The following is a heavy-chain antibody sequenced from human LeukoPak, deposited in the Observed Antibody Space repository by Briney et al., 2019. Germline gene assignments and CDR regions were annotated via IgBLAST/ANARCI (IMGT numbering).Heavy chain of an antibody. CDR1: GFTFSSYS. CDR2: ISSSSSTI. J-gene: IGHJ3*02. V-gene: IGHV3-48*01. CDR3: ASLDQDIIVLPAAGDGFDI. Sequence: GGSLRLSCAASGFTFSSYSMNWVRQAPGKGLEWVSYISSSSSTIYYADSVKGRFTISRDNAKNSLYLQMNSLRAEDTAVYYCASLDQDIIVLPAAGDGFDIWGQGTMVTVSS. D-gene: IGHD2-2*01.